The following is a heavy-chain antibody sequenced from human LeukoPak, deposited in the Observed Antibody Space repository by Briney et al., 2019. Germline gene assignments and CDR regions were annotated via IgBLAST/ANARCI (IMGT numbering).Heavy chain of an antibody. CDR2: ISYDGSNK. V-gene: IGHV3-30-3*01. Sequence: GGSLRLPCAASGFTFSSYAMHWVRQAPGKGLEWVAVISYDGSNKYYADSVKGRFTISRDNSKNTLYLQMNSLRAEDTAVYYCARVGSADTAMVTYFDYWGQGTLVTVSS. CDR3: ARVGSADTAMVTYFDY. J-gene: IGHJ4*02. CDR1: GFTFSSYA. D-gene: IGHD5-18*01.